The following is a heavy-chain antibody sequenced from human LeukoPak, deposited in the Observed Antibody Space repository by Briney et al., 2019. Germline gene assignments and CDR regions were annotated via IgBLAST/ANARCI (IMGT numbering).Heavy chain of an antibody. CDR3: VRDETLWTLDW. J-gene: IGHJ4*02. CDR1: GFTFSGHW. D-gene: IGHD1-1*01. V-gene: IGHV3-74*03. CDR2: INERGTDS. Sequence: GGSLRLSCTASGFTFSGHWIHWVRQPPGMGLVWVSRINERGTDSMYAESVKGRFTISRDNAKNTVYLQMNSLRAEDTAVYYCVRDETLWTLDWWGQGTLVSVSS.